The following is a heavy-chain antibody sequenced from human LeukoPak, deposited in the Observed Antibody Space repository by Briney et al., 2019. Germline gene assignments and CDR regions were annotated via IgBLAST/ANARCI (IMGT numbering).Heavy chain of an antibody. Sequence: GESLKISCKGSGYSFTSYWIGWVRQMPEKGLEWMGIVYPGDSDTRYSPSFQGQVTISVDKSINTAYLQWSSLKASDTATYYCARLGFAEGYNLDYWGQGTLVSVSS. D-gene: IGHD5-24*01. V-gene: IGHV5-51*01. CDR2: VYPGDSDT. CDR3: ARLGFAEGYNLDY. CDR1: GYSFTSYW. J-gene: IGHJ4*02.